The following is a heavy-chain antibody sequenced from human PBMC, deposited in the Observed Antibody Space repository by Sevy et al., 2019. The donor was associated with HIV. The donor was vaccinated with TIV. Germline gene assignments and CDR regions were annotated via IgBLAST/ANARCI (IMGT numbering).Heavy chain of an antibody. V-gene: IGHV3-48*01. J-gene: IGHJ4*02. D-gene: IGHD5-12*01. Sequence: GGSLRLSCAASGFSFSIYSMNWVRQAPGRGLEWVSYMSNTGSTIHYADSVKGRFTISSDNAKNSLYLKMNSLRAEDTAVYYCASQRGGYERLYYFDYWGQGTLVTVSS. CDR2: MSNTGSTI. CDR1: GFSFSIYS. CDR3: ASQRGGYERLYYFDY.